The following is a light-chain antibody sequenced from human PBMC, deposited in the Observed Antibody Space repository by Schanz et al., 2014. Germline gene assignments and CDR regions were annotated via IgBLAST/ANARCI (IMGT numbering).Light chain of an antibody. Sequence: QSALTQPASVSGSPGQSITISCSGTSSDVGGYNYVSWYQQHPGKAPKLMIYEVSKRPSGVPDRFSGSKSGNTASLTISGLQAEDEADYYCSSYTSIGTRVFGGGTKLTVL. CDR2: EVS. V-gene: IGLV2-14*01. J-gene: IGLJ3*02. CDR1: SSDVGGYNY. CDR3: SSYTSIGTRV.